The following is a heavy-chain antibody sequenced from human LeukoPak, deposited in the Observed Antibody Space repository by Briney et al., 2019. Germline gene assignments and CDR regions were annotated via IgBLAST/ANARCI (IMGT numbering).Heavy chain of an antibody. CDR1: GFTFSSYW. Sequence: PGGSLRLSCAASGFTFSSYWMSWVRQAPGKGLEWVANIKQDGSEKYYVDSVKGRFTISRDNAKNSLYLQMNSLRAEDTAVYYCAREGDILTGHIDYWGQGTLVTVSS. D-gene: IGHD3-9*01. CDR2: IKQDGSEK. J-gene: IGHJ4*02. V-gene: IGHV3-7*01. CDR3: AREGDILTGHIDY.